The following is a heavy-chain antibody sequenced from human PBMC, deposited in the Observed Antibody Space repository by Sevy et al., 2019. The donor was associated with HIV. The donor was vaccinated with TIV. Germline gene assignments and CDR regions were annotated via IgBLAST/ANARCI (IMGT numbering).Heavy chain of an antibody. J-gene: IGHJ4*02. V-gene: IGHV3-7*01. CDR3: ARDDTASYLPVS. CDR1: GFTFTRYW. Sequence: GGSLRLSCEPSGFTFTRYWMCWVRQAPGKGLEWVACINEDGSHKYNGESVKGRFTISRDNTKNSLYLQMSSLRDEDTAVYYCARDDTASYLPVSWGQGTLVTVSS. D-gene: IGHD3-10*01. CDR2: INEDGSHK.